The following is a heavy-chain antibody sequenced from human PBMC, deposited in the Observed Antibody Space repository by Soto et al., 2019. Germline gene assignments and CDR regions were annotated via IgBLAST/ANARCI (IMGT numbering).Heavy chain of an antibody. CDR2: IYTSGST. CDR3: ARAGKRSSWYYSYSAMEA. Sequence: SETLSLTCTVSGGSISSYYWSWIRQPAGKGLEWIGRIYTSGSTNYNPSLKSRVTMSVDTSKNQFSLNMSSVTAADKAVYYCARAGKRSSWYYSYSAMEAWDQGAPAT. V-gene: IGHV4-4*07. D-gene: IGHD6-13*01. CDR1: GGSISSYY. J-gene: IGHJ6*02.